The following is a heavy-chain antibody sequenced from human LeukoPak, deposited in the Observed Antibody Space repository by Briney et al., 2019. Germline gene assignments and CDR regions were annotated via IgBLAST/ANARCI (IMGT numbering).Heavy chain of an antibody. CDR3: VRVPYYYDSGSYHPRFFDY. CDR1: GYSISTGYY. CDR2: IYHSGST. D-gene: IGHD3-10*01. Sequence: SETLSLTCAVSGYSISTGYYWGWIRQPPGKGLEWIGSIYHSGSTNYNPSLESRATISVDTPKNQFSLRLSSVTAADAAVYYCVRVPYYYDSGSYHPRFFDYWGQGTLVTVSS. V-gene: IGHV4-38-2*01. J-gene: IGHJ4*02.